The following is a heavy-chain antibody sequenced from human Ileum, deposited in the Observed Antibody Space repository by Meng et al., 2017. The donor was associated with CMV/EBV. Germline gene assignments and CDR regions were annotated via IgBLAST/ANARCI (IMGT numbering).Heavy chain of an antibody. Sequence: GESLKISCAASGFTFRNYVMAWVRQAPGRGLEWVSAINDNGGSTNYPDSVRGRFSVSRDNSKDTVFLHLNGLTDDDTAVYFCAKGSAAGRPYYFDYWGQGTLVTVSS. D-gene: IGHD6-6*01. V-gene: IGHV3-23*01. CDR1: GFTFRNYV. CDR3: AKGSAAGRPYYFDY. J-gene: IGHJ4*01. CDR2: INDNGGST.